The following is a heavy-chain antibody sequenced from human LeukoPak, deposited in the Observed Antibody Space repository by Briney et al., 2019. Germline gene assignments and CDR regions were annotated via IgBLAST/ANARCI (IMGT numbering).Heavy chain of an antibody. J-gene: IGHJ4*02. CDR1: GGTFSSYA. Sequence: SVKVSCKASGGTFSSYAISRVRQAPGQGLEWMGRIIPIFGTANYAQKFQGRVTITTDESTSTAYMELSSLRSEDTAVYYCARDPYGYWSGWYDYWGQGTQVIVSS. CDR2: IIPIFGTA. D-gene: IGHD3-3*01. V-gene: IGHV1-69*05. CDR3: ARDPYGYWSGWYDY.